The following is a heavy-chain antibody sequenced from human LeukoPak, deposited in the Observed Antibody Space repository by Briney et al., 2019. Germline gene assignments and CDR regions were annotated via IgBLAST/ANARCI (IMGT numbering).Heavy chain of an antibody. J-gene: IGHJ4*02. CDR1: GGTFSSYA. CDR3: ARDGARSNYGDYVGDY. V-gene: IGHV1-69*05. CDR2: IIPIFGTA. Sequence: GASVKVSCKAFGGTFSSYAISWVRQAPGQGLEWMGGIIPIFGTANYAQKFQGRVTITTDESTSTAYMELSSLRSEDTAVYYCARDGARSNYGDYVGDYWGQGTLVTVSS. D-gene: IGHD4-17*01.